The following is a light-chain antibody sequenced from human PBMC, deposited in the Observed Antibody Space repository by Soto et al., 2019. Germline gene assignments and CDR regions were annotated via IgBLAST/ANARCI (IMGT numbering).Light chain of an antibody. CDR1: QSISSY. CDR3: LQHNSYPPY. J-gene: IGKJ5*01. Sequence: DIQMTQSPSSLSASVGDRVTITCRASQSISSYLHWYQQKPGKAPKLLIYAASNLQSGVPSRFSGSGSGTEFTLTISSLQPEDFATYYCLQHNSYPPYFGQGTRLEIK. CDR2: AAS. V-gene: IGKV1-17*01.